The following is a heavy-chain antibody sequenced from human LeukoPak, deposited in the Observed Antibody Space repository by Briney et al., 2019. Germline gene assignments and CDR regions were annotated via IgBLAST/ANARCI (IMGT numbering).Heavy chain of an antibody. J-gene: IGHJ4*02. Sequence: GGSLRLSCAASGFTFSSYWMSWVRQAPGKGLEWVANIKQDGSEKYYVDSVKSRFTISRDNAKNSLYLQMNSLRAEDTAVYYCARDRGEIGYSYVNDYWGQGTLVTVSS. CDR3: ARDRGEIGYSYVNDY. V-gene: IGHV3-7*01. CDR1: GFTFSSYW. CDR2: IKQDGSEK. D-gene: IGHD5-18*01.